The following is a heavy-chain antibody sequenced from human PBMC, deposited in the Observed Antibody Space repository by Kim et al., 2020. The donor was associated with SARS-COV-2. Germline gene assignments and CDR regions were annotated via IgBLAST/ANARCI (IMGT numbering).Heavy chain of an antibody. D-gene: IGHD6-19*01. J-gene: IGHJ4*02. CDR3: AKDPGPGIAVAGSGLGY. V-gene: IGHV3-9*01. Sequence: KGRFTTSRDNAKNSLYLQMNRLRPEDTALYYCAKDPGPGIAVAGSGLGYWGQGTQVTVSS.